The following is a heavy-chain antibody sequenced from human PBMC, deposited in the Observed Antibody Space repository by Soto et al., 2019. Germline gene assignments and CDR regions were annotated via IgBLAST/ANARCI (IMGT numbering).Heavy chain of an antibody. CDR1: GFTFSSYG. D-gene: IGHD2-15*01. V-gene: IGHV3-33*01. Sequence: HPGGSLRLSCAASGFTFSSYGMHWVRQAPGKGLEWVAVIWYDGSNKYYADSVKGRFTISRDNSKNTLYLQMNSLRAEDTAVYYCARDAVVTKYYYYYGMDVWGQGTTVTVSS. J-gene: IGHJ6*02. CDR3: ARDAVVTKYYYYYGMDV. CDR2: IWYDGSNK.